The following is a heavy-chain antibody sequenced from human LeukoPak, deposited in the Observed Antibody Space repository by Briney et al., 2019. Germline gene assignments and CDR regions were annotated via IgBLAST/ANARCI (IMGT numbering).Heavy chain of an antibody. J-gene: IGHJ4*02. V-gene: IGHV3-74*03. Sequence: GGSLRLSCAASGFTFSSFNMHWVRHAPGKGLVWVSRLKSDGSTAMYADSAQGRFTISRDNARNTVHLLMSSLTVEDTGVYYCARGIYGDPVAFDSWGQGALVTVSS. CDR2: LKSDGSTA. D-gene: IGHD4-17*01. CDR3: ARGIYGDPVAFDS. CDR1: GFTFSSFN.